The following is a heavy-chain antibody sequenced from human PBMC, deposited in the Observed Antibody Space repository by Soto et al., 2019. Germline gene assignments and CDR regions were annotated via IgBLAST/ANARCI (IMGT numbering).Heavy chain of an antibody. CDR3: AKDQGARYDILTGYYDAFDI. D-gene: IGHD3-9*01. CDR1: GFTFSSYA. J-gene: IGHJ3*02. Sequence: GGSLRLSCAASGFTFSSYAMNWVRQSSGKGLEWVSTIGGRGSNTYYADSVKGRFTVSRDNPKNTLFLQMNSLRAEDTAVYYCAKDQGARYDILTGYYDAFDISGQATMVTVSS. V-gene: IGHV3-23*01. CDR2: IGGRGSNT.